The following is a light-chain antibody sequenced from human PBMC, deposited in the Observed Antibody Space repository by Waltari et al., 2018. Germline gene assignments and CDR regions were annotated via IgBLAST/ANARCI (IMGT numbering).Light chain of an antibody. CDR1: TGAVTSGHY. Sequence: QAVVTQEPSLTVSPGGTVTLTCGSNTGAVTSGHYPHWSQQKPGQAPRTLIYDTNNNQSLTPARFSGSLLGGKGALTLSGAQPEDEAEYYCSLSYSGAVVFGGGTKLTVL. V-gene: IGLV7-46*01. CDR2: DTN. CDR3: SLSYSGAVV. J-gene: IGLJ2*01.